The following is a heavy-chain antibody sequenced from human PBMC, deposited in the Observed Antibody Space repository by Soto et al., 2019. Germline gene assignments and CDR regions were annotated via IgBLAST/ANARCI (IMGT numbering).Heavy chain of an antibody. CDR2: IYPTDGGT. CDR3: ATGRDRGSSESPFDY. D-gene: IGHD6-6*01. J-gene: IGHJ4*02. CDR1: GYTFTNYY. Sequence: QVQLVQSGAEVKKPGASVKVSCKASGYTFTNYYIYWVRQAPGQGLEWMGWIYPTDGGTNYAQKFQGRVTMTRDTSISTAYMELSRLRSDDTAVYFCATGRDRGSSESPFDYWGQGTLVTVSS. V-gene: IGHV1-2*02.